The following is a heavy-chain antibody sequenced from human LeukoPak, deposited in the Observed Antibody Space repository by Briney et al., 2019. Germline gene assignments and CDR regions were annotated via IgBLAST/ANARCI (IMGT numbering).Heavy chain of an antibody. Sequence: GGSLRLSCAASGFTFSSYWMSWVRQAPGKGLEWVANIKQDGSEKYYVDSVKGRFTISRDNSKNTLYLQMNSLRAEDTAVYYCARDSSGWGGRFDYWGQGTLVTVSS. CDR1: GFTFSSYW. D-gene: IGHD6-19*01. J-gene: IGHJ4*02. V-gene: IGHV3-7*01. CDR2: IKQDGSEK. CDR3: ARDSSGWGGRFDY.